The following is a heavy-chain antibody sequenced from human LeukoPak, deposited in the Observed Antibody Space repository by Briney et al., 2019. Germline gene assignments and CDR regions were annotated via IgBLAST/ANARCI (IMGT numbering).Heavy chain of an antibody. D-gene: IGHD3-22*01. CDR2: ISSSSSTI. Sequence: GGSLRLSCAASGFTFSSYEMNWVRQAPGKGLEWVSYISSSSSTIYYADSVKGRFTISRDNAKNSLYLQMNSLRAEDTAVYYCARSYDSSGYYPDRFDYWGQGTLVTVSS. V-gene: IGHV3-48*01. CDR3: ARSYDSSGYYPDRFDY. CDR1: GFTFSSYE. J-gene: IGHJ4*02.